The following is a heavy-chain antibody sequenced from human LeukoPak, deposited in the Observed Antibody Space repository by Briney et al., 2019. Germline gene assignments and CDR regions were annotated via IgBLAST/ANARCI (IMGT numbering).Heavy chain of an antibody. J-gene: IGHJ5*02. CDR2: FVPEDGET. CDR1: GYTLTELS. Sequence: ASVKVSCKVSGYTLTELSMHWVRQAPGKGLEWMGGFVPEDGETIYAQKFQGRVTMTEDTSTDTAYMELSSLRSEDTAVYYCATGCSGGSCYSWHWFDPWGQGTLVTVSS. CDR3: ATGCSGGSCYSWHWFDP. V-gene: IGHV1-24*01. D-gene: IGHD2-15*01.